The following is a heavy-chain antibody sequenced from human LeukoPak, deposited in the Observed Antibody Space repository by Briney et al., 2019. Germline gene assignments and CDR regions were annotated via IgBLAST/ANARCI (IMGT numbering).Heavy chain of an antibody. D-gene: IGHD6-6*01. V-gene: IGHV1-69*13. CDR1: GGTFSSYA. CDR3: ARERGRRSSSSNYYYYYMDV. CDR2: IIPIFGTA. J-gene: IGHJ6*03. Sequence: SVKVSCKASGGTFSSYAISWVRQAPGQGLEWVGGIIPIFGTANYAQKFQGRVTITADESTSTAYMELSSLRSEDTAVYYCARERGRRSSSSNYYYYYMDVWGKGTTVTVSS.